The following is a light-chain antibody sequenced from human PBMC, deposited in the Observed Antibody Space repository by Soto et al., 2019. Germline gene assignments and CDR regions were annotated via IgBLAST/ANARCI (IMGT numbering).Light chain of an antibody. CDR2: GNG. CDR3: QSYDKRLTAYV. CDR1: SSSIGAGYE. V-gene: IGLV1-40*01. J-gene: IGLJ1*01. Sequence: QSVLTQPPSVSGAPWQSVTISCSGTSSSIGAGYEVHWYHQLPGTAPKLVVSGNGNRPSGVPDRLSASKSGTSASLAITGLQAEDEGHYYCQSYDKRLTAYVFGTGTKVTVL.